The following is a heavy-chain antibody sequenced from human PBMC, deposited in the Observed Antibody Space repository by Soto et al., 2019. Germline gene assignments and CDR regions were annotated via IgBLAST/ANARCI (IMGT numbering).Heavy chain of an antibody. CDR2: IYYSGST. CDR3: ARLNYGDYVWFDP. CDR1: CGSISSYY. J-gene: IGHJ5*02. D-gene: IGHD4-17*01. V-gene: IGHV4-59*01. Sequence: SETLSLTCTVSCGSISSYYWSWIRQPPGKGLEWIGYIYYSGSTNYNPSLKSRVTISVDTSKNQFSLKLSSVTAADTAVYYCARLNYGDYVWFDPWGQGTLVTVSS.